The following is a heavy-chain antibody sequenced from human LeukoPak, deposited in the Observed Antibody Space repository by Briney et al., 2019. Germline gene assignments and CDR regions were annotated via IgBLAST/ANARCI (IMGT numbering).Heavy chain of an antibody. CDR1: GFTVSSNY. J-gene: IGHJ3*02. Sequence: HPGGSLRLSCAASGFTVSSNYMSWVRQAPGKGLVWVSVIYSGGSTYYADSVKGRFTISRDNSKNTLYLQMNSLRAEDTAVYYCAREDQKGVGYCSGGSCPTDAFDIWGQGTMVTVSS. CDR3: AREDQKGVGYCSGGSCPTDAFDI. V-gene: IGHV3-66*01. D-gene: IGHD2-15*01. CDR2: IYSGGST.